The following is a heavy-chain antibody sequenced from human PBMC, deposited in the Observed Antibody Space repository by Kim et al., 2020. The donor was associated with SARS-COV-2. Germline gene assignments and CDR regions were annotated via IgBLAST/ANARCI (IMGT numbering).Heavy chain of an antibody. D-gene: IGHD3-10*01. Sequence: GGSLRLSCATSGFAFSDSPLHWVRQSPGTGLEWVAVISSDGTQKNYANSVRGRSTISRDISKRTLFLQMNSLRPEDTAVYYCATAWPAVSSGMYVFDLWG. J-gene: IGHJ2*01. CDR1: GFAFSDSP. CDR3: ATAWPAVSSGMYVFDL. V-gene: IGHV3-30*04. CDR2: ISSDGTQK.